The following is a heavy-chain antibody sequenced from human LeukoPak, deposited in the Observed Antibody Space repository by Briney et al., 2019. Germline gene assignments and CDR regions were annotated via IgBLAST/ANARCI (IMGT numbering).Heavy chain of an antibody. D-gene: IGHD1-1*01. J-gene: IGHJ4*02. CDR2: INPNSGDT. CDR3: ARVGSDY. V-gene: IGHV1-2*02. CDR1: GYILTDYY. Sequence: ASVKVSCKASGYILTDYYMHWVRQAPGQGLEWMGWINPNSGDTNYAQKFQGRVTISVDTSKNQFSLKLSSVTAADTAVYYCARVGSDYWGQGTLVTVSS.